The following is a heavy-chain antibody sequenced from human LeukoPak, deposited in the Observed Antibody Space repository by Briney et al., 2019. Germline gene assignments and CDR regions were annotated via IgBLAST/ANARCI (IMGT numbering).Heavy chain of an antibody. CDR2: MYHTGIS. Sequence: SETLSLTCSVSGVSISSDFWSWLRQPPGKGLEWMGYMYHTGISNYTPSLKSRVTIYVDTSKKQLSLKLRSVTAADTAVYFCARDRAQSDAVDIWGQGTMVSVSS. V-gene: IGHV4-59*01. CDR1: GVSISSDF. CDR3: ARDRAQSDAVDI. J-gene: IGHJ3*02.